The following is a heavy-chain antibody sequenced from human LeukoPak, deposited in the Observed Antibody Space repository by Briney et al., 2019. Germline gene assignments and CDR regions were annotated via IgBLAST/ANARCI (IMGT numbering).Heavy chain of an antibody. V-gene: IGHV1-69*13. CDR3: ARDGNSNYCLDY. D-gene: IGHD4-11*01. J-gene: IGHJ4*02. CDR2: IIPIFGTA. Sequence: ASVTVSCKASGGTFSSYAISWVRQAPGQGLEWMGGIIPIFGTANYAQKFQGRVTITADESTSTAYMELSSLRSEDTAVYYCARDGNSNYCLDYWGQGTLVTVSS. CDR1: GGTFSSYA.